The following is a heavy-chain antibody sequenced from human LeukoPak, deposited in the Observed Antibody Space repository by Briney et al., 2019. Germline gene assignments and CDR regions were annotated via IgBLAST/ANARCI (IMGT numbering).Heavy chain of an antibody. V-gene: IGHV1-46*01. D-gene: IGHD5-12*01. CDR2: INPSGGST. CDR1: GYTFTTYY. Sequence: GASVKVSCKASGYTFTTYYIHWVRQAPGQGLEWMGIINPSGGSTRYAQKFQGRVTMTRDTSTSTVYMEVSSLRSEDTAVYYCARELGGYDSLWGQGTLVTVSS. CDR3: ARELGGYDSL. J-gene: IGHJ4*02.